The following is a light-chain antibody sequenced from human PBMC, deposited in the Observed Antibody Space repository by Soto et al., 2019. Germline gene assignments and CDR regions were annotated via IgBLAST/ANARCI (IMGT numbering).Light chain of an antibody. Sequence: EIVISQSPATLSVSPGERATLSCRASQSVSSSLAWYQQKPGQAPRLLIYGASTRATGIPARFSGSGSGTEFTLTISSLQSEDFAVFYCQQDNIWPLTFGGGAKVDFK. V-gene: IGKV3-15*01. J-gene: IGKJ4*01. CDR1: QSVSSS. CDR2: GAS. CDR3: QQDNIWPLT.